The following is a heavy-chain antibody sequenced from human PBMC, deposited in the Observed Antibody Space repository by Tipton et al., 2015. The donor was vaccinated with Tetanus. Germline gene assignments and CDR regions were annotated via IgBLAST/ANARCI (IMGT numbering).Heavy chain of an antibody. Sequence: TLSLTCAVYGGTFNNYFWTWIRQPPGKGLEWIGEINYDGNTNYSPSLKSRVTLSLDTTKKQVSLKLSSVTAADTAVYYCARGDYYGSGTYDVWGQGTTVTVPS. D-gene: IGHD3-10*01. J-gene: IGHJ6*02. CDR3: ARGDYYGSGTYDV. CDR2: INYDGNT. CDR1: GGTFNNYF. V-gene: IGHV4-34*01.